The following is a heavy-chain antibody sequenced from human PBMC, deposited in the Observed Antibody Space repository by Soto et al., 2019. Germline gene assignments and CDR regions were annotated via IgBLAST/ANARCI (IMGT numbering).Heavy chain of an antibody. D-gene: IGHD2-15*01. Sequence: EVQLVESGGGLVKPGGSLRLSCAASGFTFSSYSMNWVRQAPGKGLEWVSSMSSSSSYIYYADSVKGRFTISRDNAKNSLYRQMNSLRAEDTDVYYCACGGNKDAFDIWGQGTMVTVS. CDR3: ACGGNKDAFDI. CDR2: MSSSSSYI. V-gene: IGHV3-21*01. J-gene: IGHJ3*02. CDR1: GFTFSSYS.